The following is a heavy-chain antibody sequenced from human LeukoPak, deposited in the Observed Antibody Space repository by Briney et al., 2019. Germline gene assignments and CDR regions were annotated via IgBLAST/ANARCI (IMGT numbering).Heavy chain of an antibody. J-gene: IGHJ4*02. Sequence: TSETLSLTCTVSGGSISSSTYYWGWIRQPPGKGLEWIGSIYYSGSTYYNPSLKSRVTISVDTSKKQFSLKLSAVTAADTAVYYCARQGGCYGGSCLIDFEYWGRGALVTVSS. CDR2: IYYSGST. CDR3: ARQGGCYGGSCLIDFEY. D-gene: IGHD2-15*01. V-gene: IGHV4-39*01. CDR1: GGSISSSTYY.